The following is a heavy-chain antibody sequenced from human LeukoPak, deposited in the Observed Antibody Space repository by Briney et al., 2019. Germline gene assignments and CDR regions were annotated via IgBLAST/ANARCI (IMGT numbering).Heavy chain of an antibody. CDR1: GGSISSYY. Sequence: PSETLSLTCTVSGGSISSYYWSWIRQPPGKGLEWIGYIYYSGSTNYNPSLKSRVTISVDMSKNQFSLKLSSVTAADTAVYYCARTNYDFWSGYPRADYFDYWGQGTLVTVSS. CDR2: IYYSGST. V-gene: IGHV4-59*01. CDR3: ARTNYDFWSGYPRADYFDY. D-gene: IGHD3-3*01. J-gene: IGHJ4*02.